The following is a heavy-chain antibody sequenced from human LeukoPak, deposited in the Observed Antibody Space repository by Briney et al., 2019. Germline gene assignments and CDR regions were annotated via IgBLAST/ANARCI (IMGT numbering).Heavy chain of an antibody. CDR1: GFTFDDYD. J-gene: IGHJ4*02. Sequence: GGSLRLSCAASGFTFDDYDMSWVRQAPGKGLEWVSNINWNGNYIGYAESVKGRLTISRDNAKNSLYLQMNSLRADDTAMYYCARLKVAAGSNFDYWGQGTLVTVSS. CDR3: ARLKVAAGSNFDY. CDR2: INWNGNYI. V-gene: IGHV3-20*04. D-gene: IGHD6-13*01.